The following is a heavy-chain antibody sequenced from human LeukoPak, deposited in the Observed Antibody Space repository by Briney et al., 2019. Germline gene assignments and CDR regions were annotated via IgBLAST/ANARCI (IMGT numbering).Heavy chain of an antibody. CDR1: GFTLSSYW. CDR3: ARAGVYSYAYVDY. D-gene: IGHD5-18*01. V-gene: IGHV3-74*01. J-gene: IGHJ4*02. Sequence: QPGGSLRLSCAASGFTLSSYWMHWVRQAPGKGLVWVSRISSDGSSTSYADSVKGRFTISRDNAQSTLYLQMNSLRAEDTAVYYCARAGVYSYAYVDYWGQGTLVTVSS. CDR2: ISSDGSST.